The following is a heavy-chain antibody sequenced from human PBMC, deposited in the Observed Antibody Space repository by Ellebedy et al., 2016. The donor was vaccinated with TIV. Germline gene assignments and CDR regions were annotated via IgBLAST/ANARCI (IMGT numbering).Heavy chain of an antibody. CDR1: GGSISTSNW. J-gene: IGHJ4*02. D-gene: IGHD3/OR15-3a*01. Sequence: MPGGSLRLSCAVPGGSISTSNWWSWVRQRPGEGLEWIGEIFASDSTIYNPSLQSRATISVAKSKKYFSLKLTSVTAADTAVYYCARADLKYSHREDHWGRGILVTVSS. CDR3: ARADLKYSHREDH. V-gene: IGHV4-4*02. CDR2: IFASDST.